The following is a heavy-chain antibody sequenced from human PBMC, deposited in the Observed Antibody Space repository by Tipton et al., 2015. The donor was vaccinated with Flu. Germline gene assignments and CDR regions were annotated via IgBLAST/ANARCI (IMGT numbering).Heavy chain of an antibody. Sequence: TLSLTCSVSGGAISPFYWSWVRQPPGKGLEWIGYIHYTGATDYTPSLRSRATISVDMSKNQLSLKLTSVTAADTAVYYCARVETVQLYSFDYWGQGTVVTVSS. J-gene: IGHJ4*02. CDR3: ARVETVQLYSFDY. D-gene: IGHD5-18*01. CDR2: IHYTGAT. CDR1: GGAISPFY. V-gene: IGHV4-59*08.